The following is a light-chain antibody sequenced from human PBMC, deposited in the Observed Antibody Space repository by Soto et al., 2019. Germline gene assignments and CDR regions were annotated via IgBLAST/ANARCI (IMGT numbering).Light chain of an antibody. CDR3: ASWDDGLNGWV. Sequence: QAVVTQPPSASGTPGQRVTISCSGSSSNIGSNNVNWYQQIPGTAPKLLIFNNNQRPSGVPDRFSGSKSATSASLAISGLQSEDEADYYCASWDDGLNGWVFGGGTKVTVL. J-gene: IGLJ3*02. V-gene: IGLV1-44*01. CDR1: SSNIGSNN. CDR2: NNN.